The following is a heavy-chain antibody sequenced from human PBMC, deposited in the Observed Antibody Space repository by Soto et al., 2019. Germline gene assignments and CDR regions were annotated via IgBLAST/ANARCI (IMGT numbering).Heavy chain of an antibody. J-gene: IGHJ4*02. CDR3: ARLGGSYAVPHFDY. CDR2: IYYSGTT. D-gene: IGHD1-26*01. CDR1: GGSISNYY. V-gene: IGHV4-59*08. Sequence: TSETLCLTCTVSGGSISNYYCSWIRHTPGKKLEWIGYIYYSGTTTNYNPSLKSRVTLSVDTSKNQFSLKLSSVTAADTAVYYCARLGGSYAVPHFDYWGQGTLVTVSS.